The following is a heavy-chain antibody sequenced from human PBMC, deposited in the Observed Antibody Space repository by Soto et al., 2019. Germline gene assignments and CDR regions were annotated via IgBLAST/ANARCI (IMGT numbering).Heavy chain of an antibody. V-gene: IGHV3-33*01. CDR3: ARDVGRCLNKWFGP. CDR2: IWYEGSNK. CDR1: PFTLSSYG. Sequence: LSCAPAPFTLSSYGMHCVRQPPDKWLEWVAVIWYEGSNKYYAESVKGRFTICRDNSKNTLYLQMNSQRAEHTSVYYSARDVGRCLNKWFGPWGQGTLVTVSS. D-gene: IGHD1-26*01. J-gene: IGHJ5*01.